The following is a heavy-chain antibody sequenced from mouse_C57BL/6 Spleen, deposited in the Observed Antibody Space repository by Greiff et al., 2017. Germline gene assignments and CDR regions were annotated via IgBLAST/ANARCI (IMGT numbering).Heavy chain of an antibody. V-gene: IGHV1-15*01. Sequence: QVQLQQSGAELVRPGASVTLSCKASGYTFTDYEMHWVQQTPVHGLEWIGAIDPETGGTAYNQKFKGKAILTADNSSRTACMELLCLTSVDSAVYYSTRFYGSPCVAYWGQGTLVTVSA. J-gene: IGHJ3*01. CDR2: IDPETGGT. D-gene: IGHD1-1*01. CDR3: TRFYGSPCVAY. CDR1: GYTFTDYE.